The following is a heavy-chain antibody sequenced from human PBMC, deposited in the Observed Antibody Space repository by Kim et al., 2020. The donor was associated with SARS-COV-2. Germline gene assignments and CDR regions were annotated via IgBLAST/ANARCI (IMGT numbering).Heavy chain of an antibody. CDR3: AREPLTATGLSNPDY. D-gene: IGHD6-13*01. CDR2: IKEDGNEK. Sequence: GGSLRLSCAASGFTFSNYWMSWVRQAPGKGLEWVANIKEDGNEKYYVDSVKGRFTISRDNAKNSLYLQMNSLRAEDTAIYYCAREPLTATGLSNPDYWGPGTLVTVSS. V-gene: IGHV3-7*03. J-gene: IGHJ4*02. CDR1: GFTFSNYW.